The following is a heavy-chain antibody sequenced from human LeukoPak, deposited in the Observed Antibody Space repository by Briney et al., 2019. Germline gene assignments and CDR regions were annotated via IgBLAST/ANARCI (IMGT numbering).Heavy chain of an antibody. CDR2: INADNGNT. J-gene: IGHJ5*02. V-gene: IGHV1-3*01. Sequence: ASVKVSCKASGYTFINYPMHWVRQAPGQRLEWMGWINADNGNTKYSQKFQGRVTITRDTSASTAYMELSSLRSEDTAVYHCARAPDYYGSGSGWFDPWGQGTLVTVSS. CDR3: ARAPDYYGSGSGWFDP. CDR1: GYTFINYP. D-gene: IGHD3-10*01.